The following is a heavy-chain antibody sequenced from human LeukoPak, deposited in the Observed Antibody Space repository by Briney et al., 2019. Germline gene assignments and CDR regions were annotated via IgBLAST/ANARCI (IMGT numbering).Heavy chain of an antibody. D-gene: IGHD3-3*01. CDR3: AKDGIRFSEWLFHMDV. CDR2: ISYDGSNK. V-gene: IGHV3-30*18. Sequence: GGSLRLSCAASGFTFSSYAMSWVRQAPGKGLEWVAVISYDGSNKYYADSVKGRFTISRDNSKNTLYLQMNSLRAEDTAVYYCAKDGIRFSEWLFHMDVWGKGTTVTVSS. CDR1: GFTFSSYA. J-gene: IGHJ6*03.